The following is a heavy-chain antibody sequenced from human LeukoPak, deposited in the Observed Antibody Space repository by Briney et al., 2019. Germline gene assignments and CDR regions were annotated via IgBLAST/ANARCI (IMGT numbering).Heavy chain of an antibody. V-gene: IGHV3-48*01. CDR2: ISSSRSPI. J-gene: IGHJ1*01. CDR1: GFTFSDYS. CDR3: ARSRGSSAPEH. D-gene: IGHD6-6*01. Sequence: GGSLRRSCEASGFTFSDYSMNWVRQAPGKGLEWVSYISSSRSPIYYADSVKGRFTISRDNAKNSLYLQMNSLRAEDTAVYYCARSRGSSAPEHWGQGTLVTVSS.